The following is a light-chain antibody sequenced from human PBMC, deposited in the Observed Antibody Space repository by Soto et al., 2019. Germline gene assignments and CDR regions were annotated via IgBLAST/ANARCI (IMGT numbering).Light chain of an antibody. CDR2: DVN. CDR1: SSDVGRYKY. CDR3: SSYAGYNTA. V-gene: IGLV2-14*01. J-gene: IGLJ2*01. Sequence: QSALTQPASVSGSPGQSITISCTGTSSDVGRYKYVSWYQQHPGKAPKLMIYDVNNRPSGVSNRFSGSKSGNTASLTISGLQAEDEADYYCSSYAGYNTAFGGGTKLTVL.